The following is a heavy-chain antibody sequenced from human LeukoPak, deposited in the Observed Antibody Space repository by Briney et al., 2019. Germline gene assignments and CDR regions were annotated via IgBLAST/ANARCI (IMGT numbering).Heavy chain of an antibody. J-gene: IGHJ3*02. D-gene: IGHD3-22*01. CDR2: ISGGGGST. CDR3: AKRENYYDSSGYHYVGAFDI. Sequence: GGSLRLSCAASGFTFSTYAMSWVRQAPGKGLEWVSAISGGGGSTYYADSVRGRFTISRDNSKNAVYLQMNSLRAEDTAVYYCAKRENYYDSSGYHYVGAFDIWGQGTMVTVS. CDR1: GFTFSTYA. V-gene: IGHV3-23*01.